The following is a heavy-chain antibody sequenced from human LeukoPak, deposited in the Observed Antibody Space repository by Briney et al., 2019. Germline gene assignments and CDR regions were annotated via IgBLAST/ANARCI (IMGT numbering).Heavy chain of an antibody. J-gene: IGHJ6*03. V-gene: IGHV3-30*04. D-gene: IGHD1-1*01. CDR2: ISYDGSNQ. CDR3: ARDPGPYGDYMDV. Sequence: GRSLRLSCAASGFTFSSYAMHWVRQAPGKGLEWVAVISYDGSNQYYADSVKGRFTISRDNSKNTLYLQMNSLRVEDTAVYYCARDPGPYGDYMDVWGKGTTVTVSS. CDR1: GFTFSSYA.